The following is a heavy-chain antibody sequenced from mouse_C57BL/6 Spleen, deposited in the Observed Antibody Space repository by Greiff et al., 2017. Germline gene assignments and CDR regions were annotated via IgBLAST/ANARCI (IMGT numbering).Heavy chain of an antibody. CDR2: INPSTGST. CDR1: GYSFTGYS. Sequence: VQLQQSGPELVKPGASVKISCKASGYSFTGYSMNWVKQSPEKGLEWIGEINPSTGSTTYNQKFKAKAPLTVDKSSSTAYMQLKSLTSEDSAVXYCARKSPYDYGSGYGYCDVWGTGTTLTVSS. CDR3: ARKSPYDYGSGYGYCDV. J-gene: IGHJ1*03. V-gene: IGHV1-42*01. D-gene: IGHD1-1*01.